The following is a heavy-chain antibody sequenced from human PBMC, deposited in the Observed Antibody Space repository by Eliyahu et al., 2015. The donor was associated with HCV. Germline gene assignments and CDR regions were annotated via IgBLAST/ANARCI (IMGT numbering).Heavy chain of an antibody. CDR3: ARGYCTNGVCAYGMDV. Sequence: EXQLVESGGGLVQPGGSLRLSCXASGXXXXXYAMHWVRQAPGKGLEYVSAIRSNGGSTYYANSVKGRFTISRDNSKNTLYLQMGSLRAEDMAVYYCARGYCTNGVCAYGMDVWGQGTTVTVSS. V-gene: IGHV3-64*01. CDR1: GXXXXXYA. CDR2: IRSNGGST. J-gene: IGHJ6*02. D-gene: IGHD2-8*01.